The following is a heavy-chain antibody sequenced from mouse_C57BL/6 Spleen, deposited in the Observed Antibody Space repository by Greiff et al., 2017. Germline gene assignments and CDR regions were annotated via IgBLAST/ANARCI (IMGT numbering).Heavy chain of an antibody. D-gene: IGHD1-1*01. Sequence: VQLQQSGPGLAKPSQTLSLTCSVTGYSITSDYWNWIRKFPGNKLEYMGYISYSGSTYYNPSLKSRISITRDTSKNQYYLQLNSVTTEDTATYYCARDYYGSSPYWYVDVWGTGTTVTVSS. CDR3: ARDYYGSSPYWYVDV. J-gene: IGHJ1*03. CDR1: GYSITSDY. CDR2: ISYSGST. V-gene: IGHV3-8*01.